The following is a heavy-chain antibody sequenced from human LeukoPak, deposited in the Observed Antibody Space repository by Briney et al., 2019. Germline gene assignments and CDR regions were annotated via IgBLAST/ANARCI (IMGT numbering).Heavy chain of an antibody. CDR3: ARDPQSWYFDL. V-gene: IGHV3-74*01. CDR1: GFTFSTYW. Sequence: GGSLRLSCAASGFTFSTYWMHWVRQAPGKGLVWVSRIDSDGSTTRYADSVKGRFTISRDNAKNSLYLQMNSLRAEDTAVYYCARDPQSWYFDLWGRGTLVIVSS. J-gene: IGHJ2*01. CDR2: IDSDGSTT.